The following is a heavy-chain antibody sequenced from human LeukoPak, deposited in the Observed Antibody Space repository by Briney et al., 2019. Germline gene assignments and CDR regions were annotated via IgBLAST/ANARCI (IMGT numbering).Heavy chain of an antibody. Sequence: PSETLSLTCAVYGGSFSGYYWSWIRQPPGKGLEWIGEINHSGSTNYNPSLKSRVTISVGTSKNQFSLKLSSVTAADTAVYYCARGGYCSSTSCYLYYYYGMDVWGQGTTVTVSS. CDR3: ARGGYCSSTSCYLYYYYGMDV. D-gene: IGHD2-2*03. CDR1: GGSFSGYY. J-gene: IGHJ6*02. V-gene: IGHV4-34*01. CDR2: INHSGST.